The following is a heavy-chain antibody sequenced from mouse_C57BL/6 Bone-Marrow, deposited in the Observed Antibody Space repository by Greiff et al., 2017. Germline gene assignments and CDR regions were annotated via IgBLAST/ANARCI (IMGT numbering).Heavy chain of an antibody. D-gene: IGHD2-4*01. CDR3: MITTGAMDY. CDR2: ISDGGSYT. CDR1: GFTFSSYA. V-gene: IGHV5-4*03. J-gene: IGHJ4*01. Sequence: DVMLVESGGGLVKPGGSLKLSCAASGFTFSSYAMSWVRQTPEKRLEWVATISDGGSYTYYPDNVKGRFTISRDNAKNNLYLQMSHLKSEDTAMRATMITTGAMDYWGQGTSVTVSS.